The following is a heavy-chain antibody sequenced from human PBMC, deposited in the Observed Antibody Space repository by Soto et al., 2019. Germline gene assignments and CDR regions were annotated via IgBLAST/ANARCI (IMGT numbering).Heavy chain of an antibody. J-gene: IGHJ5*02. D-gene: IGHD3-16*01. CDR1: VFTFSFYW. V-gene: IGHV3-74*01. CDR3: TSDTFGLRDT. Sequence: RLSCTASVFTFSFYWMHWVRQTPGKGLVWVSRINPEGTTTNYADSVEGRLTISRDNAKSALYLQMNSLSAEDTAIYYCTSDTFGLRDTWGQGTLVTVS. CDR2: INPEGTTT.